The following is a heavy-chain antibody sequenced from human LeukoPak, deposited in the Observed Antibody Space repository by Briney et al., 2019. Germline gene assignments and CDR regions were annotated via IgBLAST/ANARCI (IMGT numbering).Heavy chain of an antibody. CDR3: ARAGYDSSGYYYGLDV. J-gene: IGHJ3*01. CDR1: GFTFSSYS. D-gene: IGHD3-22*01. Sequence: PGGSLRLSCAASGFTFSSYSMNWVRQAPGKGLEWVSYISSSSSTIYYADSVKGRFTISRDNAKNSLYLQMDSLRAEDTAVYYCARAGYDSSGYYYGLDVWGQGTMVTVSS. CDR2: ISSSSSTI. V-gene: IGHV3-48*04.